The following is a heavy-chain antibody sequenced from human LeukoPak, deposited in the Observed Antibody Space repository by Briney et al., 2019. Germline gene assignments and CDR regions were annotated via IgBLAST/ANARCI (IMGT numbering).Heavy chain of an antibody. D-gene: IGHD4-17*01. CDR2: NYYSGST. J-gene: IGHJ4*02. Sequence: SETLSLTCTVSGGSISSSNFYWDWIRQPPGKGLEWIGSNYYSGSTYYNPSLKSRVTISVDTSKNQFSLKLNSVTAADTAVYYCARRGNGDYVYWGQGTLVTVSS. CDR1: GGSISSSNFY. CDR3: ARRGNGDYVY. V-gene: IGHV4-39*01.